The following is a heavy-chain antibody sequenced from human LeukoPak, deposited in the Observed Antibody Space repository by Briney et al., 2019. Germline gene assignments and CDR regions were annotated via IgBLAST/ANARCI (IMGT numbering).Heavy chain of an antibody. D-gene: IGHD4-11*01. CDR1: GASLTNDK. J-gene: IGHJ4*02. CDR3: VRDGYSTAWGYYSDS. CDR2: IYSSVGT. V-gene: IGHV4-4*07. Sequence: PETLSLTSTLSGASLTNDKCSGSRHTPQKRLERSGHIYSSVGTYYNHSLMSGLTMLVDTSKNQVFVKLTSVTAADTAVYYCVRDGYSTAWGYYSDSWGQGILVTVSS.